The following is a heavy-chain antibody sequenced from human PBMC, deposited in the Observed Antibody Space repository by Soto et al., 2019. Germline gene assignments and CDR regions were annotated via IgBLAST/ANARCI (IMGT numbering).Heavy chain of an antibody. Sequence: PSETLSLTCTVSGDSISTYYWSWMRQPPGKGLQWIGYIFYSEGTAYNPSLKSRVTISLDMSKKQISLKLSSVTTADTATYFCARLQLVQKVIDYWGQGTLVTVSS. J-gene: IGHJ4*02. CDR2: IFYSEGT. V-gene: IGHV4-59*01. CDR3: ARLQLVQKVIDY. D-gene: IGHD1-1*01. CDR1: GDSISTYY.